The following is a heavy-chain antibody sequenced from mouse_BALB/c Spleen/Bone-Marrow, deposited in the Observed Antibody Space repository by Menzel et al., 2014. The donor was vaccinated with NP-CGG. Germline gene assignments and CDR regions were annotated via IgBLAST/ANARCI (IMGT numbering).Heavy chain of an antibody. D-gene: IGHD2-1*01. J-gene: IGHJ4*01. CDR2: IYPGDGDT. CDR1: GYTFTSYW. CDR3: ASPYGNYDAMDY. Sequence: QVQLQQSGAELARPGASVKLSCKASGYTFTSYWMQWVKQRPGQGLEWIGAIYPGDGDTRYTQKFRGKATLTADKSSNTAYRQLSSLTSEDSAVYFCASPYGNYDAMDYWGQGTSVTVSS. V-gene: IGHV1-87*01.